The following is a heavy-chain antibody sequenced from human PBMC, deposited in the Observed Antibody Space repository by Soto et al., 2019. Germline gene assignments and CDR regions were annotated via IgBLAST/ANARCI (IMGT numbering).Heavy chain of an antibody. CDR3: ATDNHNCSRTSCYHRGQEHYWYFDL. V-gene: IGHV1-3*01. Sequence: ASVKVSCKASGYTFTGYAMHWVRQAPGQRLEWMGWINAGNGNTKYSQKFQGRVTITRDTSASTAYMELSSLRSEDTAVYYCATDNHNCSRTSCYHRGQEHYWYFDLWGRLYLVTVSA. CDR2: INAGNGNT. D-gene: IGHD2-2*01. CDR1: GYTFTGYA. J-gene: IGHJ2*01.